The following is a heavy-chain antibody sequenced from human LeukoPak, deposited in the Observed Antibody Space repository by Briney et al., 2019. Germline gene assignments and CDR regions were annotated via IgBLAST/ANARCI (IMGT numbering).Heavy chain of an antibody. CDR1: GGFISSSSYY. CDR2: IYYSGST. V-gene: IGHV4-39*01. CDR3: ARNGPLGYGDY. J-gene: IGHJ4*02. D-gene: IGHD5-12*01. Sequence: SETLSLTCTVSGGFISSSSYYWGWIRQPPGKGLEWIGSIYYSGSTYYNPSLKSRVTISVDTSKNQFSLKLSSVTAADTAVYYCARNGPLGYGDYWGQGTLVTVSS.